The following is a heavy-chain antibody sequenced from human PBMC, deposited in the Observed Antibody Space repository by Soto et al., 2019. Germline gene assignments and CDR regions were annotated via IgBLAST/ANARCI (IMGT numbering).Heavy chain of an antibody. Sequence: EVQLVQSGGGLVQPGGSLRLSCVASGFSFSNFEMNWVRQAPGKGLEWISYISSSSSSIYYSDFVEGRFTVSRDNAKSSLYLQMNSLRVEDTGTYYCASASYCTAGSCYSDSWGQGNLVTVSS. CDR3: ASASYCTAGSCYSDS. J-gene: IGHJ4*02. V-gene: IGHV3-48*03. CDR2: ISSSSSSI. D-gene: IGHD2-8*02. CDR1: GFSFSNFE.